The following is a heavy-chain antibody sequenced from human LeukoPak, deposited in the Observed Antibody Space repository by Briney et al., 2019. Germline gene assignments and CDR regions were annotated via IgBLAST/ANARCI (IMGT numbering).Heavy chain of an antibody. CDR1: GFTVSSNY. CDR3: AREFRLGGR. Sequence: GGSLRLSCAACGFTVSSNYKTWVRQAPGKGLEWVSVIYSGGSTYYADFVKGRFTISRDNSKNTLYLQMNSLRVEDTAMYYCAREFRLGGRWGLGTLVTVSS. J-gene: IGHJ4*02. V-gene: IGHV3-66*01. D-gene: IGHD3-10*01. CDR2: IYSGGST.